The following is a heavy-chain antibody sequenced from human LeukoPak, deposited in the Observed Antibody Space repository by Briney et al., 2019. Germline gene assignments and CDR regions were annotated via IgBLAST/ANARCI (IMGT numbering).Heavy chain of an antibody. Sequence: SETLSLTCTVSGGSISSYYWSWIRQPPGKGLEWIGYIYYSGSTNYNPSLKSRVTISVDTSKNQFSLKLSSVTAADTAVYYCARGRRSGSYYRNWGQGTLVTVSS. J-gene: IGHJ4*02. CDR2: IYYSGST. CDR1: GGSISSYY. V-gene: IGHV4-59*12. D-gene: IGHD3-10*01. CDR3: ARGRRSGSYYRN.